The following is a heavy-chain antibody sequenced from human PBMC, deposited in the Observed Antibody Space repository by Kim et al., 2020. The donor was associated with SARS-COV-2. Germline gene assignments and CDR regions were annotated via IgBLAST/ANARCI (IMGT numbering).Heavy chain of an antibody. V-gene: IGHV3-30-3*01. Sequence: GGSLRLSCAASGFTFSSYAMHWVRQAPGKGLEWVAVISYDGSNKYYADSVKGRFTISRDNSKNTLYLQMNSLRAEDTAVYYCARGSLFENYDFWSGYSIDSWGQGTLVTVSS. CDR2: ISYDGSNK. CDR3: ARGSLFENYDFWSGYSIDS. J-gene: IGHJ4*02. D-gene: IGHD3-3*01. CDR1: GFTFSSYA.